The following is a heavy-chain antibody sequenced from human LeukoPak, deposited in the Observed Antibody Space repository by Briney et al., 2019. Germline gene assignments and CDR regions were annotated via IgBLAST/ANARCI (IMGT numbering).Heavy chain of an antibody. CDR1: GGSISSYY. D-gene: IGHD3-22*01. J-gene: IGHJ4*02. V-gene: IGHV4-59*01. CDR2: IYYSGST. Sequence: TSETLSLTCTVSGGSISSYYWSWIRQPPGKGLEWIGYIYYSGSTKYNPSLKSRVPISVDPSKNQFSLKLSSVTAADTAVYYCARGGSPHYDSSGYYASGYFQFDYWGQGTLVTVSS. CDR3: ARGGSPHYDSSGYYASGYFQFDY.